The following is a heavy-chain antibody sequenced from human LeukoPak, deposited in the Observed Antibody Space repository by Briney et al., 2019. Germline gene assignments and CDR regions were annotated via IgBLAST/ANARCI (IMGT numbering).Heavy chain of an antibody. V-gene: IGHV4-34*01. J-gene: IGHJ6*03. CDR3: ARLGSSWSTNFYYYIEV. CDR1: GGSFSGYY. D-gene: IGHD6-13*01. CDR2: INHSGST. Sequence: SETLSLTCAVYGGSFSGYYWSWIRQPPGKGLEWIGEINHSGSTNYNPSLKSRVTISVDTSKNQFSLKLNSVTAADTAVYYCARLGSSWSTNFYYYIEVWSKGTTVTVSS.